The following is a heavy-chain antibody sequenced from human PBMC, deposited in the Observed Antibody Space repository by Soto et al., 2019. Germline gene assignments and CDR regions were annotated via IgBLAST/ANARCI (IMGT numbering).Heavy chain of an antibody. V-gene: IGHV4-31*03. CDR1: VGSSSSGGYY. CDR2: IYYSGST. D-gene: IGHD5-18*01. Sequence: TLSLTCTVSVGSSSSGGYYWIWIRQHPGKGLEWIGYIYYSGSTYYNPSLKSRVTISVDTSKNQFSLKLSSVTAADTAVYYCEGYSYGPPYAFDIWGQGTTVTVSS. J-gene: IGHJ3*02. CDR3: EGYSYGPPYAFDI.